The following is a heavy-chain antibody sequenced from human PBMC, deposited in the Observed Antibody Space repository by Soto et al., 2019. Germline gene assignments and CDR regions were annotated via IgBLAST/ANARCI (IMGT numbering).Heavy chain of an antibody. CDR2: IIPIFGTP. Sequence: QVQLVQSGAEVKKPGSSVKVSCKSSGGGFNSYSISWVRQAPGQGLEWMGVIIPIFGTPTYAQKFQGRVTITADKSTSTAYMEVSSLTSEDTAVYYCARGGPVIIPAATNWFDPWGQGTLVTVSS. CDR1: GGGFNSYS. V-gene: IGHV1-69*06. CDR3: ARGGPVIIPAATNWFDP. D-gene: IGHD6-25*01. J-gene: IGHJ5*02.